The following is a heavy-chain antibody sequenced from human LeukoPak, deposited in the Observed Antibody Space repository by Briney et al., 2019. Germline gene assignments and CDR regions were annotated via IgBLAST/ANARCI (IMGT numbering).Heavy chain of an antibody. J-gene: IGHJ6*04. CDR1: GYGFSTHW. CDR2: IYPGDSET. Sequence: GESLKISCQASGYGFSTHWIAWVRQQPGKGLEWMGIIYPGDSETRYSPSFQGQVTISADKSNSTAYLQWSRVKASDTAIYYCARHVSIASMDVWGKGTTVAVSS. V-gene: IGHV5-51*01. CDR3: ARHVSIASMDV. D-gene: IGHD6-6*01.